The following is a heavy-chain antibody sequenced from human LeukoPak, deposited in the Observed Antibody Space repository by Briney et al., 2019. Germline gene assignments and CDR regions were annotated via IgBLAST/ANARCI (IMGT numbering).Heavy chain of an antibody. V-gene: IGHV3-9*01. D-gene: IGHD5-18*01. Sequence: PGGSLRLSCAASGFTFDDYAMHWVRQAPGKGLEWVSGISWNSGSIGYADSVKGRFTISRDNAKNSLYLQMNSLRAEDTALYYCAKDNGVQLWYEGYFDYWGQGTLVTVSS. CDR2: ISWNSGSI. CDR3: AKDNGVQLWYEGYFDY. CDR1: GFTFDDYA. J-gene: IGHJ4*02.